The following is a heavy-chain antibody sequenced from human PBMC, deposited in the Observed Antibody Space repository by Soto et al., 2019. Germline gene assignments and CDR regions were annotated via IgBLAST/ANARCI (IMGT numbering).Heavy chain of an antibody. CDR1: GFTFSSYW. V-gene: IGHV3-74*01. CDR2: INSDGSST. Sequence: GGSLRLSCAASGFTFSSYWMHWVRQAPGKXLVWVSRINSDGSSTSYADSVKGRFTISRDNAKNTLYLQMNSLRAEDTAVYYCARSLAAANEHYYYYYGMDVWGQGTTVTVSS. CDR3: ARSLAAANEHYYYYYGMDV. J-gene: IGHJ6*02. D-gene: IGHD6-13*01.